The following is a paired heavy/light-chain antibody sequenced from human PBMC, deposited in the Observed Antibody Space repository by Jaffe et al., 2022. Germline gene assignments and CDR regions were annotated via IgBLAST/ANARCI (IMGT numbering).Light chain of an antibody. Sequence: SSELTQDPAVSVALGQTVRITCQGDSLRSYYASWYQQKPGQAPVLVIYGKNNRPSGIPDRFSGSSSGNTASLTITGAQAEDEADYYCNSRDSSGNHRVFGTGTKVTVL. CDR2: GKN. CDR3: NSRDSSGNHRV. V-gene: IGLV3-19*01. J-gene: IGLJ1*01. CDR1: SLRSYY.
Heavy chain of an antibody. D-gene: IGHD3-16*02. CDR3: ANVDDYIWGSYRYTPYYYYYYMDV. V-gene: IGHV4-34*01. CDR1: GGSFSGYY. J-gene: IGHJ6*03. CDR2: INHSGST. Sequence: QVQLQQWGAGLLKPSETLSLTCAVYGGSFSGYYWSWIRQPPGKGLEWIGEINHSGSTNYNPSLKSRVTISVDTSKNQFSLKLSSVTAADTAVYYCANVDDYIWGSYRYTPYYYYYYMDVWGKGTTVTVSS.